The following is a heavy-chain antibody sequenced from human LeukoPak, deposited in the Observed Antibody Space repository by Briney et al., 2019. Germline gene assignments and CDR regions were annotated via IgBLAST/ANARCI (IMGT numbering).Heavy chain of an antibody. CDR2: MYYSGST. J-gene: IGHJ5*02. Sequence: SETLSLTCTVSGGSINSGDYYWSWIRQPPGKGLERIAYMYYSGSTYYNPSLKSRVTMSADTSKNQLSLKLSSVTAADTAVYYCARPYYYDSRIDPWGQGILVTVSS. CDR1: GGSINSGDYY. D-gene: IGHD3-22*01. V-gene: IGHV4-30-4*01. CDR3: ARPYYYDSRIDP.